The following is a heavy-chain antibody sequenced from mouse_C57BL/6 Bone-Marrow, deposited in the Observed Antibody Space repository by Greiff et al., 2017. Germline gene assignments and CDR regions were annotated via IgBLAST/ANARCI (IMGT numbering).Heavy chain of an antibody. J-gene: IGHJ4*01. CDR1: GFTFSSYA. CDR3: AREILQYALDY. D-gene: IGHD1-1*01. Sequence: DVKLVESGGGLVKPGGSLKLSCAASGFTFSSYAMSWVRQTPEKRLEWVATISDGGSYTYYPDNVKGRFTISRDNAKNNLYLQMSHLKSEDTAMYYCAREILQYALDYWGQGTSVTVSP. CDR2: ISDGGSYT. V-gene: IGHV5-4*01.